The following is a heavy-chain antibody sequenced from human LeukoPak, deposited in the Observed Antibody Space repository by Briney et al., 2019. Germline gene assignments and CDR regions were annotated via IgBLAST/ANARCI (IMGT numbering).Heavy chain of an antibody. Sequence: GASVKVSCKASGYTFTGYYIHWVRQAPGQGLEWMGWINPNSGGTNYAQKFQGRVTMTRDTSTSTAYMELSRLRSDDTAVYYCARDPPPTYCSSTSCYVFDYWGQGTLVTVSS. CDR2: INPNSGGT. J-gene: IGHJ4*02. CDR1: GYTFTGYY. V-gene: IGHV1-2*02. CDR3: ARDPPPTYCSSTSCYVFDY. D-gene: IGHD2-2*01.